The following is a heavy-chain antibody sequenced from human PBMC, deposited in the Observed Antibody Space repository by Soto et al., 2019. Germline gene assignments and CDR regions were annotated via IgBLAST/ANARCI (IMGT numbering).Heavy chain of an antibody. J-gene: IGHJ4*02. Sequence: SETLSVTCAVYGGSFGGYYWSWIRQPPGKGLEWIGEINHSGSTNYNPSLKSRVTISVDTSKNQFSLKLSSVTAADTAVYYCARGRSYNRFGYSSGWSGWGQGTLVTVSS. CDR2: INHSGST. CDR3: ARGRSYNRFGYSSGWSG. CDR1: GGSFGGYY. D-gene: IGHD6-19*01. V-gene: IGHV4-34*01.